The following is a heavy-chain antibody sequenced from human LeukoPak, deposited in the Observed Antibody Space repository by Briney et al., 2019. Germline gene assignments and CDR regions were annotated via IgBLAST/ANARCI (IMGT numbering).Heavy chain of an antibody. V-gene: IGHV4-61*01. CDR3: ARDLAAAALTSSWPGEDYNWFDP. J-gene: IGHJ5*02. CDR1: GASISGGFSA. D-gene: IGHD6-13*01. CDR2: IYYSGST. Sequence: SETLSLTCTVSGASISGGFSAWGWIRQPPGKGLEWIGYIYYSGSTNYNPPLKSRVTISVDTSKNQFSLKLSSVTAADTAVYYCARDLAAAALTSSWPGEDYNWFDPWGQGTLVTVSS.